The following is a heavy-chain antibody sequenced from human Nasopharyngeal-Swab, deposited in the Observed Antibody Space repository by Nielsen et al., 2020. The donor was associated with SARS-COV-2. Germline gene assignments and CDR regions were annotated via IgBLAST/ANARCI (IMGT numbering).Heavy chain of an antibody. Sequence: GESPKISCAASGFTFSSYSLNWVRQAPGKGLEWVSFISSSSSTIKYADSVKGRFTISRDNAKNSLYLQMNSLRAEDTAVYYCARDARLTIFGVDPPGYYGMDGWGQGTTVTVS. V-gene: IGHV3-48*04. CDR2: ISSSSSTI. CDR3: ARDARLTIFGVDPPGYYGMDG. D-gene: IGHD3-3*01. CDR1: GFTFSSYS. J-gene: IGHJ6*02.